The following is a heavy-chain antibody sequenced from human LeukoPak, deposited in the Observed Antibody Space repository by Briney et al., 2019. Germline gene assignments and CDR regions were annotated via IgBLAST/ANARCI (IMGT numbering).Heavy chain of an antibody. CDR3: ARAEWELLPFDY. J-gene: IGHJ4*02. D-gene: IGHD1-26*01. CDR1: GYTFTSYG. CDR2: ISAYNGNT. Sequence: ASVKVSCKASGYTFTSYGISWVRQAPGQGLEWMGWISAYNGNTIYAQKLQGRVTMTTDTSTSTAYMELRSLRSDDTAVYYCARAEWELLPFDYWGQGTLVTVSS. V-gene: IGHV1-18*01.